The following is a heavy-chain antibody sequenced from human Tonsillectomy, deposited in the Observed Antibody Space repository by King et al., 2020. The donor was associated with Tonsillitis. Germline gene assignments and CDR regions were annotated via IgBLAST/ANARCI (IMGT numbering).Heavy chain of an antibody. D-gene: IGHD1-26*01. CDR3: ARVRGGSDYPEYSEQ. Sequence: VQLVESGGGLVKPGGSLRLSCAVSGFTFRSYSMNWVRQATGKGLEWVSSISTSSGYIFYADSVKGRFTISRDNAENSVYLQMNSLRAEDTAVYYCARVRGGSDYPEYSEQWGQGTLVTVSS. CDR1: GFTFRSYS. V-gene: IGHV3-21*01. J-gene: IGHJ1*01. CDR2: ISTSSGYI.